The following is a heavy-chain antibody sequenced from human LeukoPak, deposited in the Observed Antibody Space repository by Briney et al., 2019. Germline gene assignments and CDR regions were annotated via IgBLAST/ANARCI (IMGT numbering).Heavy chain of an antibody. CDR3: ARVPVPYYDFWSGTNWFDP. V-gene: IGHV1-18*01. CDR2: ISAYNGNT. Sequence: ASVKVSCKASGYTFTSYGISWVRQAPGQGLEWMGWISAYNGNTNYAQKLQGRVTMTTDTSTSTAYMEQRSLRSDDTAVYYCARVPVPYYDFWSGTNWFDPWGQGTLVTVSS. J-gene: IGHJ5*02. D-gene: IGHD3-3*01. CDR1: GYTFTSYG.